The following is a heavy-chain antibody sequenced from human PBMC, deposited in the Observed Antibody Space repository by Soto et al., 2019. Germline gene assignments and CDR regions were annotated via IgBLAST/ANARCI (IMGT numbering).Heavy chain of an antibody. Sequence: QVQLVESGGGVVQPGRSLRLSCAASGFTFSDYAMHWVRQAPGKGLEWVAVISEDGINIYYADSVRGRFTISRDNSKNTLYLQMNSLRAEDTAVYYCAKVREDLVLLVALDYWGQGTLVTVSS. V-gene: IGHV3-30*18. CDR1: GFTFSDYA. J-gene: IGHJ4*02. CDR2: ISEDGINI. D-gene: IGHD2-8*01. CDR3: AKVREDLVLLVALDY.